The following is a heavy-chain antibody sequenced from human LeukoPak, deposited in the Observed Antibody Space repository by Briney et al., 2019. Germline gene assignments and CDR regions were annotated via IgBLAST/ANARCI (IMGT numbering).Heavy chain of an antibody. CDR3: ANSWWGMPAAGVSDP. Sequence: GSLRLSCAASGFTFSSYSMNWVRQAPGKGLEWIGSVYSGGSSYYNPSLRNRVTIFVDTSKNQFFLKLNSVTAADTAVYYCANSWWGMPAAGVSDPGGRGILVTVSS. CDR1: GFTFSSYSMN. CDR2: VYSGGSS. D-gene: IGHD2-21*01. J-gene: IGHJ5*02. V-gene: IGHV4-59*05.